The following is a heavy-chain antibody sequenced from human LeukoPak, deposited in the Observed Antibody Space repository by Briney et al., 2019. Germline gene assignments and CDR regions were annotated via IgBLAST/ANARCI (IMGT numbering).Heavy chain of an antibody. V-gene: IGHV3-48*01. CDR3: ARVDYYYYYYMDV. CDR1: GFTFSSYS. CDR2: ISSSSSTI. J-gene: IGHJ6*03. Sequence: QPGGSLRLSCAASGFTFSSYSMNWVRQAPGKGLEWVSYISSSSSTIYYADSVKGRFTISRDNARNSLYLQMNSLRAEDTAVYYCARVDYYYYYYMDVWGKGTTVTVSS.